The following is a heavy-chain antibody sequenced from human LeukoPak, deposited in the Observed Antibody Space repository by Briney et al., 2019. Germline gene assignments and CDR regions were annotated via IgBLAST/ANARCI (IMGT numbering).Heavy chain of an antibody. V-gene: IGHV3-30*02. CDR2: IRYEGSSK. CDR3: ARDWFHAIDY. D-gene: IGHD2/OR15-2a*01. J-gene: IGHJ4*02. Sequence: GGSLRLSCAASGFTFNSYGFHWVRQAPDKGLEWVAFIRYEGSSKYYADSVKGRFTISRDNSKNTLYLQMNSLRAEDTAVYYCARDWFHAIDYWGQGTLVTVSS. CDR1: GFTFNSYG.